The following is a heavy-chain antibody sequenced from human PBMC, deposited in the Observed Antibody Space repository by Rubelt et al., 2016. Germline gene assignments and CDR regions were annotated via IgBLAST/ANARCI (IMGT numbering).Heavy chain of an antibody. CDR2: ISSRSRNI. CDR1: GFTFSSYS. J-gene: IGHJ6*02. CDR3: ARGQYYGMDV. Sequence: EVQLVESGGGLVKPGGPLRLSCAASGFTFSSYSMNWVRQAPGKGLEWVSSISSRSRNIYQADSVKGRFIISRDDAKNSVYLQMNSLRAEDTVVYYCARGQYYGMDVWGQGTTVTVSS. V-gene: IGHV3-21*06.